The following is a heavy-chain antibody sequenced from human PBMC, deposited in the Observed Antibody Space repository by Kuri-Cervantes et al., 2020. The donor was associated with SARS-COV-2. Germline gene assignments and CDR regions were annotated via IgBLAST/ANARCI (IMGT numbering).Heavy chain of an antibody. CDR2: IKQDGSEK. Sequence: GGSLRLSCAASGSTFSSYWMSWVRQAPGKGLEWVANIKQDGSEKYYVDSVKGRFTISRDNAKNSLYLQMNSLRAEDTAVYYCARATNYYDSSGYSFSTGGCFDYWGQGTLVTVSS. V-gene: IGHV3-7*04. CDR3: ARATNYYDSSGYSFSTGGCFDY. J-gene: IGHJ4*02. D-gene: IGHD3-22*01. CDR1: GSTFSSYW.